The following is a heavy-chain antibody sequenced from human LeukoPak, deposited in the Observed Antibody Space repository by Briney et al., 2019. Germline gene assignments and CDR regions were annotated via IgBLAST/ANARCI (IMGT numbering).Heavy chain of an antibody. V-gene: IGHV4-59*01. J-gene: IGHJ1*01. D-gene: IGHD2-15*01. Sequence: SETLSLTRTVSGGSITSYYWTSIRQPPGKGLEWIGYIYHSGTTNYNPSLKSRVSISVDRSKNQFSLKLSSVTTADTAVYYCAQKAPYSPGYSQHWGQGTLVTVSS. CDR1: GGSITSYY. CDR2: IYHSGTT. CDR3: AQKAPYSPGYSQH.